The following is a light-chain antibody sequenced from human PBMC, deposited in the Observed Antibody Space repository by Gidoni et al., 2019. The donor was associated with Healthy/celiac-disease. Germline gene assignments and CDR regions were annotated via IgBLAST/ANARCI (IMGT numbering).Light chain of an antibody. CDR2: DAS. V-gene: IGKV3-11*01. Sequence: EIVFTQSPAHLSLSPGERATLPCRASQSVSSYLAWYQQKPGQAPRLLIYDASNRATGIPARFSGSGSGTDFTLTISSIKPEDFAVYYCQQRSNWALFTFGPGTKVDIK. J-gene: IGKJ3*01. CDR3: QQRSNWALFT. CDR1: QSVSSY.